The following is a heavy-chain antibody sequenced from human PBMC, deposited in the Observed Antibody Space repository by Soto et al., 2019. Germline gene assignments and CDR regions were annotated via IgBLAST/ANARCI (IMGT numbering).Heavy chain of an antibody. CDR1: GGSISSSHH. CDR2: VSYSGSP. CDR3: ARHYNTGAFFDY. Sequence: QLQLQESGPGLVKSWETLSLSCTVSGGSISSSHHWGWIRQPPGKGLEWIGSVSYSGSPYYSPSFKSRITIFGDTSKNQFSLRVRSVTATDTAVYFCARHYNTGAFFDYWGQGILVTVSP. J-gene: IGHJ4*02. D-gene: IGHD1-20*01. V-gene: IGHV4-39*01.